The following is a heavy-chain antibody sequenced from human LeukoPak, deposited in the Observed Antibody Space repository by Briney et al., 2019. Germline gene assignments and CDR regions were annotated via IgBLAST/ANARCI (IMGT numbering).Heavy chain of an antibody. J-gene: IGHJ4*02. CDR2: MNPNSGNT. D-gene: IGHD2-15*01. V-gene: IGHV1-8*01. CDR1: GYTFTSYD. CDR3: ARVVAAYDGRSFDY. Sequence: GASVKVSCKXSGYTFTSYDINWVRQATGQGLEWMGWMNPNSGNTGYSQKFQGRVTMTRNTSISTAYMELSSLRSEDTAVYYCARVVAAYDGRSFDYWGQGTLVTVSS.